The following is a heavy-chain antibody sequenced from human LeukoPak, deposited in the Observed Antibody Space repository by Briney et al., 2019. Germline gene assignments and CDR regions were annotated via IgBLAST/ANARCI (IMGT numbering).Heavy chain of an antibody. D-gene: IGHD3-22*01. CDR3: ARADFIFYDSSGYYLPDY. Sequence: SETLSLTCTVSGGSISSYYWSWIRQPPGKGLEWIGYIYYSGSTNYNPSLKSRVTISVDTSKNQFSLKLSSVTAADTAVYYCARADFIFYDSSGYYLPDYWGQGTLVTVSS. CDR2: IYYSGST. CDR1: GGSISSYY. V-gene: IGHV4-59*01. J-gene: IGHJ4*02.